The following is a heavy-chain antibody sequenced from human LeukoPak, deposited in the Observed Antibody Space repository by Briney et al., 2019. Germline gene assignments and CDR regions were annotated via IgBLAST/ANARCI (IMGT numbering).Heavy chain of an antibody. CDR3: ARMRSGRRDSLTGNNWFDP. Sequence: SETLSLTCTVSGGSISSYYWSWIRQPPGKGLEWIGYIYYSGSTNYNPSLKSRVTISVDTSKNQFSLKLSSVTAADTAVYYCARMRSGRRDSLTGNNWFDPWGQGTLVTVSS. D-gene: IGHD3-9*01. CDR2: IYYSGST. CDR1: GGSISSYY. V-gene: IGHV4-59*01. J-gene: IGHJ5*02.